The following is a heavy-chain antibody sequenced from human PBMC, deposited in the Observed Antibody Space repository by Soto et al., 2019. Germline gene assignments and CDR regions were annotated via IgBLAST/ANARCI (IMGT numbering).Heavy chain of an antibody. Sequence: QVQLVQSGAEVKQPGSSVKVSCKASGDTFSSYAINWVRQAPGQGLEWMGGIIPMFGTANYAQKFKGRVTITAGESTSTVYMELSSLRSEDTAVYYCARVGPAHYYDSSGYSPLDYWGQGTLVTVSS. D-gene: IGHD3-22*01. CDR2: IIPMFGTA. J-gene: IGHJ4*02. CDR1: GDTFSSYA. CDR3: ARVGPAHYYDSSGYSPLDY. V-gene: IGHV1-69*01.